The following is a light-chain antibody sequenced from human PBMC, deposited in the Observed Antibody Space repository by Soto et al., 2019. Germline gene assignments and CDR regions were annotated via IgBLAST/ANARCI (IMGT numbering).Light chain of an antibody. J-gene: IGLJ1*01. V-gene: IGLV2-14*01. Sequence: QSALTQPASLSGSPGQSITISCTGTSSDVGSYNYVSWYQQHPGKAPKLMIYDVSNRPSGVSNRFSGSKSGNTASLTISGLQAEDEADYYCSSYTSSSFYVFGTGTKLTVL. CDR1: SSDVGSYNY. CDR2: DVS. CDR3: SSYTSSSFYV.